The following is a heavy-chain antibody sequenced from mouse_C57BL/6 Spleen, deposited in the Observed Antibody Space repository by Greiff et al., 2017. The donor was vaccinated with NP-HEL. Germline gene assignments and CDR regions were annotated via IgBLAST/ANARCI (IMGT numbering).Heavy chain of an antibody. D-gene: IGHD2-4*01. CDR1: GYAFSSSW. CDR2: IYPGDGDT. V-gene: IGHV1-82*01. Sequence: VQLQQSGPELVKPGASVKISCKASGYAFSSSWMNWVKQRPGKGLEWIGRIYPGDGDTNYNGKFKGKATLTADKSSSTAYRQLSSLTSEDSAVYFVARCYDDDRGYAMDYWGQGTSVTVSS. J-gene: IGHJ4*01. CDR3: ARCYDDDRGYAMDY.